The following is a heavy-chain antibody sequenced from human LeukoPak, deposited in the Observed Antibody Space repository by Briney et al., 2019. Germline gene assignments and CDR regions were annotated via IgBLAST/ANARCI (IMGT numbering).Heavy chain of an antibody. V-gene: IGHV3-43D*03. CDR2: ISWDGGST. D-gene: IGHD5-24*01. CDR3: AKDLMGMAVCGFDY. Sequence: GGSLRLSCAASGFTFDDYAMHWVRQAPGKGLEWVSLISWDGGSTYYADSVKGRFTISRDNSKNSLYLQMNSLRAEDTALYYCAKDLMGMAVCGFDYWGQGTLVTVSS. CDR1: GFTFDDYA. J-gene: IGHJ4*02.